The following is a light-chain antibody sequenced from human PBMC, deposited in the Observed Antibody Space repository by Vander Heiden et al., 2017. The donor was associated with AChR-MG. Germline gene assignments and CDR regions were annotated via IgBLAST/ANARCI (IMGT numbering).Light chain of an antibody. V-gene: IGLV3-1*01. J-gene: IGLJ2*01. CDR2: EDN. CDR3: QAWDSGVV. CDR1: QLGANS. Sequence: SYELPQPPSVSVSPGQTASITCSGDQLGANSVCWSQQTPGPSPVLVMYEDNKRPSGIPGRCSGSNSGNTATLTIRGTQAMDEADYYCQAWDSGVVFGGGTKLTVL.